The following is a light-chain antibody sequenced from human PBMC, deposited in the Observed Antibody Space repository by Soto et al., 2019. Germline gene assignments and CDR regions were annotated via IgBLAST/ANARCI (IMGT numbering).Light chain of an antibody. CDR1: QSIGNW. V-gene: IGKV1-5*01. Sequence: DIQMTQSPSTLSASVGDRVTITCRASQSIGNWLAWYQQKPGKVPKVLIYDVSTLESGVPSRFSGSGSGTEFPLTISSLQPDDYATYYCHQYYGSLYAFGQGTKLEI. J-gene: IGKJ2*01. CDR2: DVS. CDR3: HQYYGSLYA.